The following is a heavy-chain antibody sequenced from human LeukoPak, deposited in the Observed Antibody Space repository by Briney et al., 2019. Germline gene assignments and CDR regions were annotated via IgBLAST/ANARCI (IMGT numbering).Heavy chain of an antibody. CDR3: ARRGVMPGTEGFFDF. V-gene: IGHV5-51*01. CDR2: VSPIDSDT. J-gene: IGHJ4*02. Sequence: GESLNISCQVSGYSFTTHWIGWVRQMPGKGLEWMGIVSPIDSDTRYSPSFQGQVTFSADKSITTAYLRWSSLKASDTAMYYCARRGVMPGTEGFFDFWGQGTLVTVSS. CDR1: GYSFTTHW. D-gene: IGHD3-16*01.